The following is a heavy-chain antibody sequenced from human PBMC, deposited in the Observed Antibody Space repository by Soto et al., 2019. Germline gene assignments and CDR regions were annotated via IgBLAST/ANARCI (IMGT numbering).Heavy chain of an antibody. J-gene: IGHJ4*02. CDR3: AKDWDIVVVPTYYFDY. V-gene: IGHV3-23*01. CDR2: ISGSGGST. CDR1: GFPFSSYS. Sequence: PGGSLRLSCAASGFPFSSYSMSWVRQAPGKGLEWVSAISGSGGSTYYADSVKGRFTISRDNSKNTLYLQMNSLRAEDTAVYYCAKDWDIVVVPTYYFDYWGQGTLVTVSS. D-gene: IGHD2-2*01.